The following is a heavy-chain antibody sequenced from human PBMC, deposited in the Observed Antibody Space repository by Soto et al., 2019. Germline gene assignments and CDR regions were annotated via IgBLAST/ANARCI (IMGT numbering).Heavy chain of an antibody. CDR2: VNPSGGST. CDR3: AREENCSDGICYSEYFLR. J-gene: IGHJ1*01. D-gene: IGHD2-15*01. Sequence: QVQLVQSGAEVKKPGASVKVSCKASGYIFTAYSMHWVRQAPGQGLEWMGVVNPSGGSTNYAQKFQGRITMTRDTSTSTVYLELGGLRSEDNAVYYCAREENCSDGICYSEYFLRWGQGTLVTVSS. CDR1: GYIFTAYS. V-gene: IGHV1-46*01.